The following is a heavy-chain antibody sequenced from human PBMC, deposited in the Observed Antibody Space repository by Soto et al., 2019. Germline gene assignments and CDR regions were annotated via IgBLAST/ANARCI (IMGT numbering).Heavy chain of an antibody. Sequence: QVQLVQAGAEVKKPGASVKVSCKASGYTFPSYYMHWVRQAPGQGLEWMGIINPSGGSTSYAQKCQGRVTMTSDTSTSKVYMELSSVRSEDTSVSYSARDPTGATSVVVPAAMSLYYGTDVWGKGTTVTVAS. D-gene: IGHD2-2*01. CDR3: ARDPTGATSVVVPAAMSLYYGTDV. CDR1: GYTFPSYY. CDR2: INPSGGST. J-gene: IGHJ6*04. V-gene: IGHV1-46*01.